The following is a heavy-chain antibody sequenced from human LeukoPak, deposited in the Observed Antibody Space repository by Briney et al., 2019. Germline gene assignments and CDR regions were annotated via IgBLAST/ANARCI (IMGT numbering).Heavy chain of an antibody. CDR1: VGTFSSYA. CDR2: IIPIFGTA. Sequence: SVNVSFKPSVGTFSSYAISWVRQAPGQGLEWMGGIIPIFGTANYAQKFQGRVTITADESTSTAYMELSSLRSEDTAVYYCARDREYSSSSLNYWGQGTLVTVSS. J-gene: IGHJ4*02. CDR3: ARDREYSSSSLNY. V-gene: IGHV1-69*01. D-gene: IGHD6-6*01.